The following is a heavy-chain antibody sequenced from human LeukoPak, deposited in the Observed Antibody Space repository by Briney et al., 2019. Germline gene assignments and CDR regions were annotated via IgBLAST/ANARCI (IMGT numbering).Heavy chain of an antibody. CDR3: ARVGSEQQLAPGNAFDI. CDR1: GFTFSSYS. Sequence: GGSLRLSCAASGFTFSSYSMNWVRQAPGKGLEWVSYISISSSYIYYADSVKGRFTISRDNAKNSLYLQMNSLRAEDTAVYYCARVGSEQQLAPGNAFDIWGQGTMVTVSS. V-gene: IGHV3-21*01. D-gene: IGHD6-13*01. CDR2: ISISSSYI. J-gene: IGHJ3*02.